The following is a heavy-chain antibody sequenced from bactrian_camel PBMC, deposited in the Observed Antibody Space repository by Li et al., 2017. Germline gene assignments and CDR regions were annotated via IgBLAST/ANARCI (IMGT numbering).Heavy chain of an antibody. CDR3: AADEMGCIENVY. CDR2: IDSDGSK. V-gene: IGHV3S53*01. CDR1: GHIDSSYC. D-gene: IGHD1*01. Sequence: VQLVESGGGSVEAGGSLTLSCTPSGHIDSSYCMGWFRQAPGAEREGLAAIDSDGSKRYAASVEGRFTISKDSAQNNLVLEMNSLKPEDTAVYYCAADEMGCIENVYRGQGTQVTVS. J-gene: IGHJ4*01.